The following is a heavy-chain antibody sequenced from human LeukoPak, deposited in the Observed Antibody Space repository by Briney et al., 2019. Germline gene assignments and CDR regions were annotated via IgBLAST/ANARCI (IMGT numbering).Heavy chain of an antibody. D-gene: IGHD2-2*01. CDR1: GGTFSSYT. CDR3: ARLVGYRVVRAAMGYFDL. CDR2: IIPILGIA. V-gene: IGHV1-69*02. Sequence: SVKVSCKASGGTFSSYTISWVRQAPGQGLEWMGRIIPILGIANYAQKFQGRVTITADKSTSTAYMELSSLRSEDTAVYYCARLVGYRVVRAAMGYFDLWGRGTLVTVSS. J-gene: IGHJ2*01.